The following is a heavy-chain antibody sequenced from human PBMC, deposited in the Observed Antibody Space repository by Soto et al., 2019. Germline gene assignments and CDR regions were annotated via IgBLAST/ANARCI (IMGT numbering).Heavy chain of an antibody. Sequence: ASVKVSCKASGYTFTSYYMHWVRQAPGQGLEWMGIINPSGGSTSYAQKFQGRVTMTRDTSTSTVYMELSSLRSEDTAVYYCARNGMDTAMVTSTHYYYYGMDVWGQGTTVTVSS. J-gene: IGHJ6*02. CDR1: GYTFTSYY. D-gene: IGHD5-18*01. CDR3: ARNGMDTAMVTSTHYYYYGMDV. CDR2: INPSGGST. V-gene: IGHV1-46*01.